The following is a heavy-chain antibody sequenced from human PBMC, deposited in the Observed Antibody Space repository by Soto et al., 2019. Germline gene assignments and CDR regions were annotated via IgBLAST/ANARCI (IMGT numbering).Heavy chain of an antibody. J-gene: IGHJ4*02. D-gene: IGHD4-17*01. CDR1: GYTFTSYA. V-gene: IGHV1-3*01. Sequence: GASVKVSCKASGYTFTSYAMHWVRQAPGQRLEWMGWINAGNGNTKYSQKFQGRFTITRDTSASTAYMELSSLRSEDTAVYYCARRDDYGYVGAFFDYWGQGTLVTVSS. CDR3: ARRDDYGYVGAFFDY. CDR2: INAGNGNT.